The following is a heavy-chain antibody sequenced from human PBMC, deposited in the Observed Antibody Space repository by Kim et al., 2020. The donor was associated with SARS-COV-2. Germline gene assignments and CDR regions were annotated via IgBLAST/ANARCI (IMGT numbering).Heavy chain of an antibody. D-gene: IGHD2-21*01. CDR2: VYRSGST. Sequence: GGSLRLSCAASGFSVRDNYITWVRRTPGKGLEWVSVVYRSGSTYNADAVKGRFTISRHNSENTVYLQMNSLRPVDTAVYYCSRATYCSKINCATPNMDVWGQGTTVTVSS. CDR3: SRATYCSKINCATPNMDV. J-gene: IGHJ6*02. CDR1: GFSVRDNY. V-gene: IGHV3-53*04.